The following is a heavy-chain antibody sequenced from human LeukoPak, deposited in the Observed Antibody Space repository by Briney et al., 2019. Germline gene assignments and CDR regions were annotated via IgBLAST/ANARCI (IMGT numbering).Heavy chain of an antibody. CDR2: MYYSGNT. CDR3: ARTLGWASSRYPFDG. V-gene: IGHV4-39*01. J-gene: IGHJ4*02. D-gene: IGHD3-16*02. CDR1: GGSISSSNYY. Sequence: SETLSLTCTVSGGSISSSNYYWGWIRQPPGKGLEWIGSMYYSGNTDYNPSLKSRITISVDTSKNQFSLKVNSVTAADTAVYYCARTLGWASSRYPFDGWGQGTLVTVSS.